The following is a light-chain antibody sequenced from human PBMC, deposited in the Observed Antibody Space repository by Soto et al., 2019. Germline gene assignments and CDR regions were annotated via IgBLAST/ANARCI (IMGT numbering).Light chain of an antibody. Sequence: VLTQSPATLSVSPGERATLSCRASQSVSSNLAWYQQKPGQAPRLLIYGASTRATGIPARFSGSGSGTEFTLTISSLQSEDFAVYYCQQYNGWPPPYTFGQGTKLEIK. CDR1: QSVSSN. J-gene: IGKJ2*01. CDR3: QQYNGWPPPYT. V-gene: IGKV3-15*01. CDR2: GAS.